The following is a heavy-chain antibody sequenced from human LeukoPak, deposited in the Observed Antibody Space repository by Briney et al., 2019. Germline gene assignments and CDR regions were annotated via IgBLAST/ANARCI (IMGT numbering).Heavy chain of an antibody. CDR1: GYTFTSYG. Sequence: ASVKVSCKPSGYTFTSYGISWVRQAPGQGLEGMGWISAYNGNTKYAQTLQGRVTMTTDTSTSTAYMELRSLRSDDTAVYYCTSTGYSGHDPLLYWGRGTLVTVSS. CDR3: TSTGYSGHDPLLY. CDR2: ISAYNGNT. V-gene: IGHV1-18*01. J-gene: IGHJ4*02. D-gene: IGHD5-12*01.